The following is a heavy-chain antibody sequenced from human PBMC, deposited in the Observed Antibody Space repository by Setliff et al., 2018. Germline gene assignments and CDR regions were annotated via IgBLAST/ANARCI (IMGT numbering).Heavy chain of an antibody. J-gene: IGHJ4*02. CDR3: ATCRYQVPYDY. Sequence: PSETLSLTCTVSDDSISSRHYYWSWIRQPAGKGLEWLGQIYTSWSTNYNPSLKSRVTISVDTSKKQFSLKLNSVTAADTAVYYCATCRYQVPYDYWGQGTLVTVSS. CDR1: DDSISSRHYY. V-gene: IGHV4-61*09. D-gene: IGHD2-2*01. CDR2: IYTSWST.